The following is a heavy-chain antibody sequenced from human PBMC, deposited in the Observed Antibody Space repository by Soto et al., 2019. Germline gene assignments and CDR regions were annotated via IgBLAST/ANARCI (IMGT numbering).Heavy chain of an antibody. J-gene: IGHJ6*02. Sequence: GGSLRLSCAASGFTFDDYGMSWARQAPGKGLEWVSGVNWNGGSTGYADSVKGRFTISRDNSKNSLYLQMNSLRTEDTALYYCAKDMGWGYSGYDYRYYVMDGWGQGSTVTVSS. V-gene: IGHV3-20*04. D-gene: IGHD5-12*01. CDR3: AKDMGWGYSGYDYRYYVMDG. CDR2: VNWNGGST. CDR1: GFTFDDYG.